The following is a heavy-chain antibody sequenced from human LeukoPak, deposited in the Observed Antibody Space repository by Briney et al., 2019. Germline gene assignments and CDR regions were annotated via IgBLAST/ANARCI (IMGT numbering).Heavy chain of an antibody. D-gene: IGHD2-2*02. CDR2: IASNNDYR. CDR1: GFTFSDYA. CDR3: AKDLLYTYPAGYFDY. J-gene: IGHJ4*02. V-gene: IGHV3-21*01. Sequence: PGGSLRLSCRGSGFTFSDYAMAWVRQAPGKGLEWVSSIASNNDYRYSADSLRGRFTISRDNAKNSLFLQMNSLRAEDTAVYYCAKDLLYTYPAGYFDYWGQGTLVTVSS.